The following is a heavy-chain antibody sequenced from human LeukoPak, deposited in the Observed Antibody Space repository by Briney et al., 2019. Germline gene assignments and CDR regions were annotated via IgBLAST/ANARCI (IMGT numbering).Heavy chain of an antibody. Sequence: SETLSLTCTVSGGSINSYYWSYIRQPAGKGLDWIGRIYTGGNTNYNPSLKSRVTMSVDTSKNQFSLKLSSVTAADTAVYYCARDDILTGLNYYMDVWGKGTTVTISS. CDR2: IYTGGNT. CDR1: GGSINSYY. V-gene: IGHV4-4*07. J-gene: IGHJ6*03. CDR3: ARDDILTGLNYYMDV. D-gene: IGHD3-9*01.